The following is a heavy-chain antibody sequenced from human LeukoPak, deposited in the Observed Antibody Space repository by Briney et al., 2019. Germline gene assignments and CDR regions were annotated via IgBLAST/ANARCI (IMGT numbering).Heavy chain of an antibody. J-gene: IGHJ4*02. CDR2: IYYSGST. CDR1: GGSISSSSYY. Sequence: PSETLSPTCTVSGGSISSSSYYWGWIRQPPGKGLEWIGSIYYSGSTYYNPSLKSRVTISVDTSKNQFSLKLSSVTAADTAVYYCASGAAYCGGDCPPGPVDYWGQGTLVTVSS. V-gene: IGHV4-39*01. CDR3: ASGAAYCGGDCPPGPVDY. D-gene: IGHD2-21*02.